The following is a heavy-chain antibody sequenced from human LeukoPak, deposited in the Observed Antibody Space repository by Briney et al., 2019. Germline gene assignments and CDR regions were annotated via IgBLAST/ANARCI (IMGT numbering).Heavy chain of an antibody. D-gene: IGHD1-26*01. V-gene: IGHV4-59*01. J-gene: IGHJ5*02. CDR3: ARYSGSYYWFDP. CDR1: GGSISSYY. Sequence: SETLSLTCTVSGGSISSYYWSWIRQPPGKGLEWIGYIYYSGSTNYNPSLKSRVTISVETSKNQFSLKLTSVTAADTAVYYCARYSGSYYWFDPWGQGTLVTVSS. CDR2: IYYSGST.